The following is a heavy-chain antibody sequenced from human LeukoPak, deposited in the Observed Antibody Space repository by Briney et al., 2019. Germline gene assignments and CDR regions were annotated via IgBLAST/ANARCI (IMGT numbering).Heavy chain of an antibody. D-gene: IGHD5-18*01. Sequence: PGGSLRLSCAASGFTFGSCWMNWVRQTPGKGLEWVASINPDGNKKYSADSVKGRFTISRDNAENSLYLQMNSLRVEDTAFYYCARDLAYSRLDYWGQGMLVTVSS. J-gene: IGHJ4*02. V-gene: IGHV3-7*01. CDR2: INPDGNKK. CDR1: GFTFGSCW. CDR3: ARDLAYSRLDY.